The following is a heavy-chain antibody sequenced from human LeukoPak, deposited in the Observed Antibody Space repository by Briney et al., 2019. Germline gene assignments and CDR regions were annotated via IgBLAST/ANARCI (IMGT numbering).Heavy chain of an antibody. D-gene: IGHD4-17*01. V-gene: IGHV3-30*18. CDR3: TKNAFGDYLPGDY. CDR1: GFTFSSYG. CDR2: ISYDGSNK. Sequence: QTGGSLRLSCAASGFTFSSYGMHWVRQAPGKGLEWVAVISYDGSNKYYADSVKGRFTISRDNSKNTLYLQMSSLRAEDTAVYYCTKNAFGDYLPGDYWGQGALVTVSS. J-gene: IGHJ4*02.